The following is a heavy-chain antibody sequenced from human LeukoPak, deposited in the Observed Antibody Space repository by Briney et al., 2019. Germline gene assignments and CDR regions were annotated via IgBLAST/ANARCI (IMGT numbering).Heavy chain of an antibody. CDR3: ARDGSSSWYSLLTTGMDV. CDR1: GYTFTSYD. Sequence: ASVTVSCTASGYTFTSYDINWVRQATGQGLEWMGWMNPNSGNTGYAQKFQGRVTMTRNTSISTAYMELSSLRSEDTAVYYCARDGSSSWYSLLTTGMDVWGQGTTVTVSS. D-gene: IGHD6-13*01. J-gene: IGHJ6*02. CDR2: MNPNSGNT. V-gene: IGHV1-8*01.